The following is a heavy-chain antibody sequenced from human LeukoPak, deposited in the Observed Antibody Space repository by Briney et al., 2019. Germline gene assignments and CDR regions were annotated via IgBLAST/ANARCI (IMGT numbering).Heavy chain of an antibody. Sequence: ASVKVSFKASGYTFFIFGISWVRQAPGQGLEWMGWVSANNGDTIYTEKFQDRVTMTTDTSTNTAYMEVRSLRSDDTAVYYCARDRRDWFDSWGQGTLVTVSS. CDR3: ARDRRDWFDS. CDR2: VSANNGDT. V-gene: IGHV1-18*01. CDR1: GYTFFIFG. J-gene: IGHJ5*01.